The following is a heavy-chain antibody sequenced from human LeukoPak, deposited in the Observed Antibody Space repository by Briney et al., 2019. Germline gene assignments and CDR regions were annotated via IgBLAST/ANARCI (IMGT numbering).Heavy chain of an antibody. D-gene: IGHD3-22*01. CDR1: GGSISSSSYY. CDR3: ARVVVPLNWFDP. Sequence: PSETLSLTCIVSGGSISSSSYYWGWIRQPPGKGLEWIGSIYYSGSTYYNPSLKSRVTISVDTSKNQFSLKLSSVTAADTAVYYCARVVVPLNWFDPWGQGTLVTVSS. CDR2: IYYSGST. V-gene: IGHV4-39*07. J-gene: IGHJ5*02.